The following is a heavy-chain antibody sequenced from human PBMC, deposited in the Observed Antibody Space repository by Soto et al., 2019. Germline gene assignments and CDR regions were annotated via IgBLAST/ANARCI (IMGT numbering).Heavy chain of an antibody. V-gene: IGHV4-59*01. CDR3: ARMNYYDTSGYPFDY. Sequence: PSETLSLTCTVSGGSISSYCWSWVRQPPGRGLEWIGYIYFRGTTNYNPSLKSRVTMSADTSKNQFSLKLNSVTAADTAVYYCARMNYYDTSGYPFDYWGQGTLVTVPQ. D-gene: IGHD3-22*01. CDR1: GGSISSYC. J-gene: IGHJ4*02. CDR2: IYFRGTT.